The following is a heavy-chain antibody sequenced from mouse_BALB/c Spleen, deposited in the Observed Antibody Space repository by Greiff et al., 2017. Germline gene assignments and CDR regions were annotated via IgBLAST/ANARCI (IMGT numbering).Heavy chain of an antibody. J-gene: IGHJ2*01. CDR2: ISSGGSYT. CDR1: GFTFSSYA. V-gene: IGHV5-9-4*01. Sequence: EVKLVESGGGLVKPGGSLKLSCAASGFTFSSYAMSWVRQSPEKRLEWVAEISSGGSYTYYPDTVTGRFTISRDNAKNTLYLEMSSLRSEDTAMYYCARDRGLWFDYWGQGTTLTVSS. D-gene: IGHD3-3*01. CDR3: ARDRGLWFDY.